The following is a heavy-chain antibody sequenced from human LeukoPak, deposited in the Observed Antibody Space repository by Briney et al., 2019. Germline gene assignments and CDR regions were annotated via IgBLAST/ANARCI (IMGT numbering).Heavy chain of an antibody. V-gene: IGHV3-48*01. CDR3: AAIVKGDAFDI. CDR2: ISSSSSTI. Sequence: GGSLRLSCAASGFTFSSYSMNWVRQAPGKGLEWVSYISSSSSTIYYADSVKGRFTISRDNAKNSLYLQMNSLRAEDTAVYYCAAIVKGDAFDIWGQGTMVTVSS. D-gene: IGHD3-22*01. CDR1: GFTFSSYS. J-gene: IGHJ3*02.